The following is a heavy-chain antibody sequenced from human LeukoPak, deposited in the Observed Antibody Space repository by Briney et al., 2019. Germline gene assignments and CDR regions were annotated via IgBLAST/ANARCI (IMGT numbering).Heavy chain of an antibody. CDR1: GYSFTSYW. CDR2: IYPGDSDT. CDR3: ARLYYGSGSYSWYYYYYMDV. Sequence: GESLKISCKGSGYSFTSYWIGWVRQMPGKGLGGMGIIYPGDSDTRYSPSFQGQVTISADKSISTAYLQWSSLKASDTAMYYCARLYYGSGSYSWYYYYYMDVWGKGTTVTVSS. J-gene: IGHJ6*03. D-gene: IGHD3-10*01. V-gene: IGHV5-51*01.